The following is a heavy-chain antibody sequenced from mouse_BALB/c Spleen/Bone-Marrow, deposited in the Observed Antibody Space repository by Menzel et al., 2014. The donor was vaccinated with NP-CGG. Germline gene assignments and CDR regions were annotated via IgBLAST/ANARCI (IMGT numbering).Heavy chain of an antibody. CDR1: GYTFTSYW. D-gene: IGHD2-4*01. J-gene: IGHJ1*01. CDR3: ARARTPVITAWSFDV. V-gene: IGHV1S41*01. Sequence: DLVKSGASVKLSCKASGYTFTSYWINWIKQRPGQGLAWVGRFAPGSGNTYYNEMFKGKATLPVDTSSSETFNRHGTLSSEESAVYVYARARTPVITAWSFDVWGAGTTVTVSS. CDR2: FAPGSGNT.